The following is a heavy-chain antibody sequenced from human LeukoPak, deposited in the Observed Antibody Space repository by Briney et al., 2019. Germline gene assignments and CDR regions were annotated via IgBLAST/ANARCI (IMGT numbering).Heavy chain of an antibody. Sequence: GRSLRLSCAGSGLTFGGYGMHWFRQTPGKGLEWVAVISYDGSRAFYADSVKGRFTISRDNSKNTMSVQMDDLRAEDTAVYYCTRYNNDPFDYWGQGTLVTVSS. V-gene: IGHV3-33*01. CDR3: TRYNNDPFDY. CDR1: GLTFGGYG. CDR2: ISYDGSRA. J-gene: IGHJ4*02. D-gene: IGHD1-14*01.